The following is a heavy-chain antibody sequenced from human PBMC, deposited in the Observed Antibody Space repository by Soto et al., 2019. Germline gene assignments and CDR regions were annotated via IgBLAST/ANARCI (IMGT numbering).Heavy chain of an antibody. CDR1: GGSISSSNW. D-gene: IGHD5-12*01. CDR3: GGEPVAYSGYESEAFDI. CDR2: IYHSGST. J-gene: IGHJ3*02. Sequence: QVQLQESGPGLVKPSGTLSLTCAVSGGSISSSNWWSWVRQPPGKGLERVGEIYHSGSTNYNPALKSRGTISIQRSKNPLTLKLGSLAAAATAVYYCGGEPVAYSGYESEAFDIVGQGTIVAVPS. V-gene: IGHV4-4*02.